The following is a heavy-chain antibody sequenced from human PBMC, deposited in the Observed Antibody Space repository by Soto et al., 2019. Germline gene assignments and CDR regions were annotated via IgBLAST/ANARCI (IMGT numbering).Heavy chain of an antibody. CDR2: ISYDEIDK. CDR3: AQASGYRLPANYIYDGLYV. D-gene: IGHD5-18*01. Sequence: GAALLLCTAPAGSTFTIQGTDDRREAKGNGSRWVGDISYDEIDKKYASSVKGRFTVSRDNVKNTLSLQMNCLRPEDTAVYYCAQASGYRLPANYIYDGLYVWGQGSTVSVSS. V-gene: IGHV3-30*03. J-gene: IGHJ6*02. CDR1: GSTFTIQG.